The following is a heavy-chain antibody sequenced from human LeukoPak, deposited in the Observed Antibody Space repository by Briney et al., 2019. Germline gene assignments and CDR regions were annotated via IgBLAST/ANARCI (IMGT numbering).Heavy chain of an antibody. Sequence: GGSLRLSCAASGFTFSSYAMSWVRQAPGKGLEWVSAISGSGGSTYYADSVEGRFTISRDNSKNTLYLQMNSLRVEDTAVYYCAKEPQNYDFWSGYTSSLFDYWGQGTLVTVSS. V-gene: IGHV3-23*01. CDR2: ISGSGGST. J-gene: IGHJ4*02. CDR3: AKEPQNYDFWSGYTSSLFDY. D-gene: IGHD3-3*01. CDR1: GFTFSSYA.